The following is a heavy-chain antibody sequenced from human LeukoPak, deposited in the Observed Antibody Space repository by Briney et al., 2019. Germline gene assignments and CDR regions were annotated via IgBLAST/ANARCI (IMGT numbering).Heavy chain of an antibody. J-gene: IGHJ4*02. V-gene: IGHV3-7*03. CDR1: GFTFSTYW. CDR2: IKQDESKK. D-gene: IGHD2-21*02. Sequence: GGSLRLSCEASGFTFSTYWMKWVRQAPGKGLEWVANIKQDESKKNYVDSVKGRFIISRDNAKNSLYLQMNSVRAEDTAVYYCAREGTFGDYRASGDHWGQGALVTVSS. CDR3: AREGTFGDYRASGDH.